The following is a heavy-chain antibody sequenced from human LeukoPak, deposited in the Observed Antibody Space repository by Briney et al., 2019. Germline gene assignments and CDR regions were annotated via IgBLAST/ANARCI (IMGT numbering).Heavy chain of an antibody. Sequence: KPSETLSLTCTVSGGSISSYYWSWIRQPPGKGLEWIGEINHSGSTNYNPSLKSRVTISVDTSKNQFSLKLSSVTAADTAVYYCARVGYCSSTSCPPDIWGQGTMVTVSS. CDR2: INHSGST. V-gene: IGHV4-34*01. CDR1: GGSISSYY. D-gene: IGHD2-2*01. CDR3: ARVGYCSSTSCPPDI. J-gene: IGHJ3*02.